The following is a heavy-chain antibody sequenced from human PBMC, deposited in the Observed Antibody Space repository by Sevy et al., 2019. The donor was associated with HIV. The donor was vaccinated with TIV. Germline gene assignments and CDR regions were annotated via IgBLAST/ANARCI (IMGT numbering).Heavy chain of an antibody. J-gene: IGHJ5*02. CDR3: AKEGYESSGYYH. CDR2: ISGSGGYT. V-gene: IGHV3-23*01. D-gene: IGHD3-22*01. Sequence: GVSLRLSCAASGFTFSSYAMTWVRQAPGKGLEWVSAISGSGGYTYYADSVKGRFTISRDNSKKTPDLQMHSLRAEDTAVYYCAKEGYESSGYYHWGQGTLVTVSS. CDR1: GFTFSSYA.